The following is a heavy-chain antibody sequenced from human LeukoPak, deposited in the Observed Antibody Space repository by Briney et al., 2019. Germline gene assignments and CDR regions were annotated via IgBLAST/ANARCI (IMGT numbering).Heavy chain of an antibody. CDR1: GFSFTSYA. J-gene: IGHJ4*02. Sequence: GGSLRLSCAASGFSFTSYAMTWVRQVPGKGLEWVSAIRPSGEATFYADSVKGRFTVSRDNSKNTLYLQMNSLRAEDTALYYCAREGPGMTASHFDYWGQGTLVTVSS. V-gene: IGHV3-23*01. CDR2: IRPSGEAT. CDR3: AREGPGMTASHFDY. D-gene: IGHD2-21*02.